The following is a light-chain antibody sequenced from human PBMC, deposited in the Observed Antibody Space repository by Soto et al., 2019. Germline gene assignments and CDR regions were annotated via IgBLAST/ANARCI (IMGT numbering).Light chain of an antibody. J-gene: IGLJ1*01. Sequence: QSVLAQPASVSGSPEQSITISCTGTSSDVGTYNLVSWYQQHPGKAPKLIIYEVTERPSGISNRFSGSKFGNTASLTISGLLPEDDADYCCCSHGGSNTFPYVFGSETNFTVL. CDR2: EVT. V-gene: IGLV2-23*02. CDR1: SSDVGTYNL. CDR3: CSHGGSNTFPYV.